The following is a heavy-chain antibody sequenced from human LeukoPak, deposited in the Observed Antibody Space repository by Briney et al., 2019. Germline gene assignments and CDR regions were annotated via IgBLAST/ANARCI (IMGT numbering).Heavy chain of an antibody. CDR1: GFTFSSYA. CDR2: ISGSGGST. V-gene: IGHV3-23*01. J-gene: IGHJ4*02. CDR3: ARWGVVPAASFDY. D-gene: IGHD2-2*01. Sequence: GGSLRLSCAASGFTFSSYAMSWVRQAPGKWLEWVSAISGSGGSTYYADSVKGRFTISRDNSKNTLYLQMNSLRAEDTAVYYCARWGVVPAASFDYWGQGTLVTVSS.